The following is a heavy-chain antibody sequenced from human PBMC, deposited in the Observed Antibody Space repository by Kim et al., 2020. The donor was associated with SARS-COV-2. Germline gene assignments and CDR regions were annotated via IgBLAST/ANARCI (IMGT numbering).Heavy chain of an antibody. J-gene: IGHJ6*02. D-gene: IGHD1-26*01. Sequence: DSVKGRFTTSRNNAKNSVYLQMSSLRAEDTAIYYCARDRAGSSYYYGMDVWGQGTTVTVSS. CDR3: ARDRAGSSYYYGMDV. V-gene: IGHV3-11*06.